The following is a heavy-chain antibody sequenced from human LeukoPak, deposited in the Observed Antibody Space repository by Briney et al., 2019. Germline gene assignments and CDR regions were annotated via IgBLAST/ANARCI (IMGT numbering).Heavy chain of an antibody. J-gene: IGHJ4*02. CDR1: GFTFADYP. Sequence: GRSLRLSCAASGFTFADYPMHWVRQVPGKGLEWVASINGKSTILGHADSVKGRFAISRGNAKNSLYLQMNSLRAEDTALYYCAKSIGIVDGYYFDYWGQGTLVTVSS. CDR2: INGKSTIL. CDR3: AKSIGIVDGYYFDY. V-gene: IGHV3-9*01. D-gene: IGHD5-12*01.